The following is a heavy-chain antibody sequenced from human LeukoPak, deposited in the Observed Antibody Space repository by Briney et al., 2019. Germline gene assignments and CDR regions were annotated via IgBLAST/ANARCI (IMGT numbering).Heavy chain of an antibody. CDR1: GFTFSSYS. CDR2: ISSSSSTI. Sequence: PGGSLRLSCAAPGFTFSSYSMNWVRQAPGKGLEWVSYISSSSSTIYYADSVKGRFTISRDNAKNSLYLQMNSLRAEDTAVYYCARGAYYYYYMDVWGKGTTVTVSS. J-gene: IGHJ6*03. CDR3: ARGAYYYYYMDV. V-gene: IGHV3-48*01.